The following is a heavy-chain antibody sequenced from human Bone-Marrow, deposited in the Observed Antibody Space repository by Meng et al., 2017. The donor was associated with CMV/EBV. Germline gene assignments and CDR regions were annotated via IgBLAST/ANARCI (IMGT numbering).Heavy chain of an antibody. CDR3: ARVKSSSWFFDY. D-gene: IGHD6-13*01. CDR1: GFAFSSYS. CDR2: ISSSSSTT. V-gene: IGHV3-48*04. Sequence: GESLKISCVASGFAFSSYSINWVRQAPGKGLEWVSYISSSSSTTYYADSVEGRFTISRDNAKNSLYLQMNSLRVEDTAVYYCARVKSSSWFFDYWGQGTLVTVSS. J-gene: IGHJ4*02.